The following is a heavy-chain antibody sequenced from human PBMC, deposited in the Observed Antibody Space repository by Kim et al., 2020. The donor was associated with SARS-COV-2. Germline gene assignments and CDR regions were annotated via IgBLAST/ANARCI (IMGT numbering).Heavy chain of an antibody. D-gene: IGHD3-10*01. J-gene: IGHJ3*01. V-gene: IGHV3-11*01. Sequence: GGSLRLSCEASGLTLSDYYMSWIRQAPGKGLEWVSYISSSGDNIYYAESVRGRFTISRDNAKNSLYLQMNSLRVEDTAVYYCAELGRFGTSWGQGTKVTVSA. CDR3: AELGRFGTS. CDR1: GLTLSDYY. CDR2: ISSSGDNI.